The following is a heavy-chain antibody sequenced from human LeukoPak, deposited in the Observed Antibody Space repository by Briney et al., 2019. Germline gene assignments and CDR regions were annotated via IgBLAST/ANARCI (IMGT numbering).Heavy chain of an antibody. CDR2: INLNTGGI. CDR1: GYTFTDYY. J-gene: IGHJ4*02. V-gene: IGHV1-2*02. CDR3: ARDQYTSSWYGSDY. Sequence: ASVKVSCKASGYTFTDYYMHWVRQAPGQGLERLGWINLNTGGINYAPKFQDRVTMTRDTSISTAHMELSMLRSDDTAVYYCARDQYTSSWYGSDYWGQGTLVTVSS. D-gene: IGHD6-13*01.